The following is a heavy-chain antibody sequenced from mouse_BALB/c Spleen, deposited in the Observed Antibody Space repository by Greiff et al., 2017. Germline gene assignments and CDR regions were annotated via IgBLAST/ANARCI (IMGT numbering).Heavy chain of an antibody. J-gene: IGHJ3*01. CDR2: IWSGGST. CDR1: GFSLTSYG. CDR3: AKAYYGNYGFAY. V-gene: IGHV2-2*02. D-gene: IGHD2-10*01. Sequence: VQLVESGPGLVQPSQSLSITCTVSGFSLTSYGVHWVRQSPGKGLEWLGVIWSGGSTDYNAAFISRLSISKDNSKSQVFFKMNSLQANDTAIYYCAKAYYGNYGFAYWGQGTLVTVSA.